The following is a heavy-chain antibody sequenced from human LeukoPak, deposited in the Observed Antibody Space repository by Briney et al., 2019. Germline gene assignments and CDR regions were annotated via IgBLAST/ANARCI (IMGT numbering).Heavy chain of an antibody. CDR2: IYHSGST. CDR1: RGSISNTNW. Sequence: SETLSLTCGVSRGSISNTNWWTWVRQPPGKGLEWIGEIYHSGSTNYNPSLKSRVTISVDKSKNQFSLKLSSVTAADTAVYYCARTSRINMVLDPWGQGTLVTVSS. J-gene: IGHJ5*02. CDR3: ARTSRINMVLDP. V-gene: IGHV4-4*02. D-gene: IGHD3-10*01.